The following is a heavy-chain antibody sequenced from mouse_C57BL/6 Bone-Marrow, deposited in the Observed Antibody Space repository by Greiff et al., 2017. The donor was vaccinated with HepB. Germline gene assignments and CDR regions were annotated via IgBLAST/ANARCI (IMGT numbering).Heavy chain of an antibody. V-gene: IGHV1-39*01. Sequence: EVKLMESGPELVKPGASVKISCKASGYSFTDYNMNWVKQSNGKSLEWIGVINPNYGTTSYNQKFKGKATLTVDQSSSTAYMQLNSLTSEDSAVYYCARRDGYTTWFAYWGQGTLVTVSA. D-gene: IGHD2-3*01. J-gene: IGHJ3*01. CDR1: GYSFTDYN. CDR2: INPNYGTT. CDR3: ARRDGYTTWFAY.